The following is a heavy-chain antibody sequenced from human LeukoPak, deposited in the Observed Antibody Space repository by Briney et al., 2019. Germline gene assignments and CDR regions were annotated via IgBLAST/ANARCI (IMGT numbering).Heavy chain of an antibody. J-gene: IGHJ4*02. D-gene: IGHD3-16*01. V-gene: IGHV3-15*01. Sequence: GGSLRLSCAASGFTFSSYSMNWVRQAPGKGLEWVGRITSKIAGETKDYAAPLKGRFAMSRDDSENTLYLQMNSLKIEDTALYYCAADVPGGTYPLDYWGQGTLVTVSS. CDR1: GFTFSSYS. CDR2: ITSKIAGETK. CDR3: AADVPGGTYPLDY.